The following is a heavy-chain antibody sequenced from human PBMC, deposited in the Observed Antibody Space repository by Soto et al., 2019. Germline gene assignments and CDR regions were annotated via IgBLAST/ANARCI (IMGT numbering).Heavy chain of an antibody. Sequence: GESLKISCKGSGYSFTSYWINWVRQMPGKXLEWMGRIDPSDSYTNYSPSFQGHVTISADKSISTAYLQWSSLKASDTAMYYCARTKGPYYYDSSGYRTMIFDYWGQGTLVTVSS. J-gene: IGHJ4*02. CDR2: IDPSDSYT. D-gene: IGHD3-22*01. CDR1: GYSFTSYW. CDR3: ARTKGPYYYDSSGYRTMIFDY. V-gene: IGHV5-10-1*01.